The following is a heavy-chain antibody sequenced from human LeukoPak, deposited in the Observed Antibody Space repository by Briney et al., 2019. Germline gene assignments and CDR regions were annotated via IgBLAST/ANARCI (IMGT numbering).Heavy chain of an antibody. CDR1: GGSFSGYY. Sequence: PSETPSLTCAVYGGSFSGYYWSWIRQPPGKGLEWIGEINHSGSTNYNPSLKSRVTISVDTSKNQFSLKLSSVTAADTAVYYCARGTEQQLVDYYFDYWGQGTLVTVSS. CDR2: INHSGST. D-gene: IGHD6-13*01. J-gene: IGHJ4*02. CDR3: ARGTEQQLVDYYFDY. V-gene: IGHV4-34*01.